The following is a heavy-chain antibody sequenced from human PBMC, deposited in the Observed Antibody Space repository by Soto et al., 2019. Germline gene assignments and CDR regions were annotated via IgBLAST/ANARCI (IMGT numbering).Heavy chain of an antibody. J-gene: IGHJ6*02. CDR1: GGSISSSSYY. V-gene: IGHV4-39*01. Sequence: SETLSLTCTVSGGSISSSSYYWGWIRQPPGKGLEWIGSICYSGSTYYNPSLKSRVTISVDTSKNQFSLKLSSVTAADTAVYYCARTLDYDFWSGQIYYYYGMDVWGQGTTVTVSS. D-gene: IGHD3-3*01. CDR3: ARTLDYDFWSGQIYYYYGMDV. CDR2: ICYSGST.